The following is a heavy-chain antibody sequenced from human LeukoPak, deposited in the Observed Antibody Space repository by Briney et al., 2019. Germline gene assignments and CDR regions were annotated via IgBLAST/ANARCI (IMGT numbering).Heavy chain of an antibody. J-gene: IGHJ4*02. CDR1: GGSISSGGYY. CDR3: AREAVRGPNYFDY. V-gene: IGHV4-31*03. Sequence: SQTLSLTCTVSGGSISSGGYYWSWIRQHPGKGLEWIGYIYYSGSTYYNPSLKSRVTISVDTSKNQFSLKLSSVTAADTAVYYCAREAVRGPNYFDYWGQGTLVTASS. D-gene: IGHD3-16*01. CDR2: IYYSGST.